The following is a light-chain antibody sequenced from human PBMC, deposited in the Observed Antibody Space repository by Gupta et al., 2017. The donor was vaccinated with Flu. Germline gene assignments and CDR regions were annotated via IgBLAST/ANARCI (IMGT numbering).Light chain of an antibody. V-gene: IGLV2-23*01. CDR2: EGI. Sequence: QSALTPPASVSASPGQSITISCTGTGSEVGSYYLVAGYQQHQGKAPKRIIYEGIKRPSGVSNRFSGSMSGNTAALTISGLQAEDEADFLYVFGTGTKVTVL. CDR3: V. CDR1: GSEVGSYYL. J-gene: IGLJ1*01.